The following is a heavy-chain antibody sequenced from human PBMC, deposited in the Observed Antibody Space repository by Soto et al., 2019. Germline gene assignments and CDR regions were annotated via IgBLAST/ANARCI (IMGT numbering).Heavy chain of an antibody. CDR2: IDPSDSYT. CDR3: ARRVVAATPVYYYYGMDV. J-gene: IGHJ6*02. Sequence: GAALKISCEGSGYSFTSYWTRWVRQMPGKGLEWMGRIDPSDSYTNYSPSFQGHVTISADKSISTAYLQWSSLKASDTAMYYCARRVVAATPVYYYYGMDVWGQGTTVTVSS. D-gene: IGHD2-15*01. V-gene: IGHV5-10-1*01. CDR1: GYSFTSYW.